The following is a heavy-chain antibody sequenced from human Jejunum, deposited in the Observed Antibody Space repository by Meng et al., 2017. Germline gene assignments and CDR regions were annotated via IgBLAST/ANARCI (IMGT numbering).Heavy chain of an antibody. CDR2: IKHDGSST. CDR3: ARKPDGEPVDY. D-gene: IGHD5-24*01. CDR1: GFTFSNYW. J-gene: IGHJ4*02. V-gene: IGHV3-74*01. Sequence: GGSLRLSCAASGFTFSNYWMYWVRQAPGKGLVWVSRIKHDGSSTDYAGSVRGRFTISRDNAQNTLFLQVNSLRVDDTAVYYCARKPDGEPVDYWGQGTLVTVSS.